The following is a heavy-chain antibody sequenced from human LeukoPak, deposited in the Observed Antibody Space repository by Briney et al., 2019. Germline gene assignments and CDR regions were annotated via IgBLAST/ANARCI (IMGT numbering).Heavy chain of an antibody. V-gene: IGHV3-23*01. CDR1: EFSVGSNY. Sequence: GGSLRLSCAASEFSVGSNYMTWVRQAPGKGLEWVSAISGSGGTTYYADSVKGRFTISRDNSKNTLYLQMNSLRAEDTAVYYCANTGVSTSVFDYWGQGTLVTVSS. J-gene: IGHJ4*02. CDR2: ISGSGGTT. D-gene: IGHD2-2*01. CDR3: ANTGVSTSVFDY.